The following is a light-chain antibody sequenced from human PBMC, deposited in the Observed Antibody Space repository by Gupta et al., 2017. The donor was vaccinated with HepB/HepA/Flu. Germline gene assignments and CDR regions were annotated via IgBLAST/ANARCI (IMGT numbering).Light chain of an antibody. CDR1: SSDVGTYNL. CDR3: CSYAGSGTYV. Sequence: QSAMTQPASVSGSPGQSITISCAGTSSDVGTYNLVSWYQQHPGKAPKLMIYEVSKRPSGVSNRFSGSESGNTASLTISGRQAEDDADYYCCSYAGSGTYVFGTGTKVTVL. J-gene: IGLJ1*01. CDR2: EVS. V-gene: IGLV2-23*02.